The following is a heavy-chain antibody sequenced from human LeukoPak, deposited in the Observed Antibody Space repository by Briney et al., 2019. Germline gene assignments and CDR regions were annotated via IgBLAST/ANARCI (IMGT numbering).Heavy chain of an antibody. CDR3: ARGGHQVTFDY. J-gene: IGHJ4*02. CDR1: GFTFSSYI. Sequence: GRSLRLSCAASGFTFSSYIMHWVRQAPGKGLEWVAFISYDGSNKYYANSVKGRFTISRDNSNNTLYLQMNSLRAEDTAVYYCARGGHQVTFDYWGQGTLVTVSS. D-gene: IGHD3-10*01. V-gene: IGHV3-30-3*01. CDR2: ISYDGSNK.